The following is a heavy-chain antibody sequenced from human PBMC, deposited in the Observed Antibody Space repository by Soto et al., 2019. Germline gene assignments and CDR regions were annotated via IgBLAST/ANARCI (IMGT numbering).Heavy chain of an antibody. CDR3: ARLGGYCSGGSCYSHYYYYYMDV. CDR1: GGSFSGYY. Sequence: SETLSLTCAVYGGSFSGYYWSWIRQPPGKGLEWIGEINHSGSTNYNPSLKSRVTISVDTSKNQFSLKLSSVTAADTAVYYCARLGGYCSGGSCYSHYYYYYMDVWGKGTTVSVSS. J-gene: IGHJ6*03. CDR2: INHSGST. V-gene: IGHV4-34*01. D-gene: IGHD2-15*01.